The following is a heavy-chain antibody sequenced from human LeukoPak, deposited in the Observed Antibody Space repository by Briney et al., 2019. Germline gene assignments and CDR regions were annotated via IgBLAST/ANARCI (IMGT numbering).Heavy chain of an antibody. CDR1: GFTFSSYS. J-gene: IGHJ6*03. Sequence: PGGSLRLSCAASGFTFSSYSMNWVRQAPGKGLEWVSYISSSSSTIYYADSVKGRFTISRDNAKNSLYLQMNSLRAEDTAVYYCARDQTYYYYTDVWGKGTTVTVSS. V-gene: IGHV3-48*01. CDR3: ARDQTYYYYTDV. CDR2: ISSSSSTI.